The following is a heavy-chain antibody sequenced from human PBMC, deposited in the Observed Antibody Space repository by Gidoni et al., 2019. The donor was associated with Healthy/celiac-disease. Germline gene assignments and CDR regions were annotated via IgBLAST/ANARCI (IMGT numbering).Heavy chain of an antibody. CDR2: ISYDGSNK. V-gene: IGHV3-30-3*01. J-gene: IGHJ4*02. CDR1: GFTFRRYA. D-gene: IGHD3-9*01. Sequence: QVQLVESGGGVVQPGRSLRLSCAASGFTFRRYAMHWVPQAPGKGLEWVAVISYDGSNKYYADSVKGRFTISRDNSKNTLYLQMNSLRAEDTAVYYCATLRIVLRYFDWLLPIPKFDYWGQGTLVTVSS. CDR3: ATLRIVLRYFDWLLPIPKFDY.